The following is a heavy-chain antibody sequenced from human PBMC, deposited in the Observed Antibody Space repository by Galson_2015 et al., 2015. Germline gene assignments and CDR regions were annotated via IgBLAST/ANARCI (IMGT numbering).Heavy chain of an antibody. CDR2: IYYSGST. Sequence: SETLSLTCTVSGGSISSSSYYWGWIRQPPGKGLEWIGSIYYSGSTYYNPSLKSRVTISVDTPKNHFSLKLSSVTAADTAVYYCARPGAWIQLNRNYYGMDVWGQGTTVTVSS. V-gene: IGHV4-39*01. CDR1: GGSISSSSYY. CDR3: ARPGAWIQLNRNYYGMDV. D-gene: IGHD5-18*01. J-gene: IGHJ6*02.